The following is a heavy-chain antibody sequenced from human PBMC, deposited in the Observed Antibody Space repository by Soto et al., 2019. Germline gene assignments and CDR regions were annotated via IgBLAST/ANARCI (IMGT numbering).Heavy chain of an antibody. CDR3: ARGNPYNSGYNY. V-gene: IGHV3-11*01. CDR2: ISSSGNMV. D-gene: IGHD6-19*01. Sequence: QVQLVESGGGLVKPGGSPRLSCAASGFSFSDYYMSWIRQAPGKGLEWVSYISSSGNMVYYADSVKGRFTISGDNAKKSLYLQMNSLRAEDTAVYYCARGNPYNSGYNYWGQGTLVTVSS. CDR1: GFSFSDYY. J-gene: IGHJ4*02.